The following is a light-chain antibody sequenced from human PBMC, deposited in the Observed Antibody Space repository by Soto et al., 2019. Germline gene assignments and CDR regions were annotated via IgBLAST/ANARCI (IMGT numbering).Light chain of an antibody. J-gene: IGKJ4*01. CDR1: QRITSAY. CDR2: GAS. CDR3: QQYGSSLAFT. V-gene: IGKV3-20*01. Sequence: EIVLTQSPGTLSLSPGERATLSCRVSQRITSAYLAWYQQKPGQAPRLLIYGASSRATGVPGRFSGTASGAAFTLNISTLEPEDFVVYYCQQYGSSLAFTFGGGAKVEIK.